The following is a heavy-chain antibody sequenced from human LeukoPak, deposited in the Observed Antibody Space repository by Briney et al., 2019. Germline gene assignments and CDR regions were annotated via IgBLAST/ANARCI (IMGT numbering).Heavy chain of an antibody. Sequence: PGGSLRLSCAASGFTFSSHWMHWVRQAPGKGLVWVSRINSDGSSTSYADSVKGRFTISRDNAKNTLYLQMNSLRAEDTAVYYCATAAGTITHNYFDYWGQGTLVTVSS. CDR1: GFTFSSHW. V-gene: IGHV3-74*01. CDR3: ATAAGTITHNYFDY. CDR2: INSDGSST. J-gene: IGHJ4*02. D-gene: IGHD6-13*01.